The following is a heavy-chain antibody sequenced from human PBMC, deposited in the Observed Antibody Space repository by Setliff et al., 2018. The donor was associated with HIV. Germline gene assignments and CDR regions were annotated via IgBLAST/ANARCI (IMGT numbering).Heavy chain of an antibody. V-gene: IGHV4-59*11. D-gene: IGHD2-2*01. CDR1: GDSITGHY. J-gene: IGHJ5*02. Sequence: SETLSLTCSVSGDSITGHYWTWIRQPPGKGLEYIGDVYYSGSTTYNPSLKSRVTISVDTSKKRFSLKLSSVTAADTAVYYCASDRAMNWFDPWGQGTLVTVSS. CDR2: VYYSGST. CDR3: ASDRAMNWFDP.